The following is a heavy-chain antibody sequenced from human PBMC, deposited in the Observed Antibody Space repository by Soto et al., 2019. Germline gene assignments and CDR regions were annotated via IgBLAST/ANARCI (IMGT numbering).Heavy chain of an antibody. J-gene: IGHJ4*02. CDR2: IAYDGSNK. CDR3: AKKDQRALSRDGYNLFDY. V-gene: IGHV3-30*18. Sequence: GSLRLACAASGFTFNNYGIHWVRQAPGNGLEWVAVIAYDGSNKYYGDSVKGRLTISRDNSKKTLYLQMNSLRAEDTAVYYCAKKDQRALSRDGYNLFDYWGQGTLVTVSS. CDR1: GFTFNNYG. D-gene: IGHD5-18*01.